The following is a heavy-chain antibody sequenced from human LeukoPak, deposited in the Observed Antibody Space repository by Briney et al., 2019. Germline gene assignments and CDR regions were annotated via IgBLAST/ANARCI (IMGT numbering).Heavy chain of an antibody. CDR1: GFTFSSYG. D-gene: IGHD3-16*01. J-gene: IGHJ4*02. Sequence: GGSLRLSCAASGFTFSSYGMSWVRQAPGKGLEWVSFIYSAGSTHYSDSVKGRFTISIDNSKNTLYLQMNSLRAEDTAVYYCARRAGAYTHPYDYWGQGTLVTVS. V-gene: IGHV3-53*01. CDR2: IYSAGST. CDR3: ARRAGAYTHPYDY.